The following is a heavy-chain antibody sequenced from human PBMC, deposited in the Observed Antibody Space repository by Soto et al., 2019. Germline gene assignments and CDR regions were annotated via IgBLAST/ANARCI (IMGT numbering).Heavy chain of an antibody. CDR1: GGSLSNYG. J-gene: IGHJ6*02. Sequence: QVQLVQSGAEVKKPGSSVKVSCKASGGSLSNYGISWVRQAPGQGPEWMGAIIPVFGTPNYAQKFQDRVTITADESTTXXXXXXXXXXXXXXXXXXXXXXXXXXXXVTTYYAMDVWGQGTTVTVSS. CDR2: IIPVFGTP. CDR3: XXXXXXXXXVTTYYAMDV. V-gene: IGHV1-69*12. D-gene: IGHD4-17*01.